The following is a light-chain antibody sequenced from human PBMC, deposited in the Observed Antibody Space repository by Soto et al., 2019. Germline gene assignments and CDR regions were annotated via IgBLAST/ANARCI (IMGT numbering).Light chain of an antibody. CDR2: SAS. V-gene: IGKV1-12*01. CDR1: QGISTY. CDR3: QQANSFPLT. Sequence: DIPMTQSPSSVSASIGDRVTITCRASQGISTYLAWYQQKPGKAPTLLISSASSLQSGVPSRFSGSGSGTDFTLTINGLQPEDFATFFCQQANSFPLTFGGGTKVEIK. J-gene: IGKJ4*01.